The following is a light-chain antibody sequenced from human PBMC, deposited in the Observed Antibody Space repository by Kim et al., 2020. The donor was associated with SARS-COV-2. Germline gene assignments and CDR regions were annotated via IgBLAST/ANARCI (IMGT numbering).Light chain of an antibody. V-gene: IGLV1-47*01. CDR3: ATWDDGLSGWV. J-gene: IGLJ3*02. CDR2: RNN. Sequence: GQRVTIACCRSNSSIASNYVYWYQQLPGTARKHLVYRNNQRPSGVHDRLAGSKSGTSASPASRGLRSEDEADYYCATWDDGLSGWVLGGGTQLTVL. CDR1: NSSIASNY.